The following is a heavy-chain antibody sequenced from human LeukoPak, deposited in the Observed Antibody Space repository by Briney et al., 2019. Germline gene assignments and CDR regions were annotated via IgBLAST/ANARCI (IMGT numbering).Heavy chain of an antibody. J-gene: IGHJ3*02. D-gene: IGHD3-3*01. Sequence: GGSLRLSCAASGFTFSSYAMSWVRQAPGKGLEWVSAISGSGGSTYYADSVKGRSTISRDNSKNTLYLQMNSLRAEDTAVYYCAKQITIFGVVIIDAFDIWGQGTMVTVSS. CDR1: GFTFSSYA. CDR2: ISGSGGST. V-gene: IGHV3-23*01. CDR3: AKQITIFGVVIIDAFDI.